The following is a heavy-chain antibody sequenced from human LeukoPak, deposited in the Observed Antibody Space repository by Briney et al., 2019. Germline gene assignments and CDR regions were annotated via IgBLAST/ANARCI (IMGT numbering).Heavy chain of an antibody. CDR3: ATPKKGSGSRDDAFDI. CDR2: IIPIFGTA. Sequence: VASVKVSCKASEGTFSSYAISWVRQAPGQGLEWMGGIIPIFGTANYAQKFQGRVTITADESTSTAYMELSSLRSEDTAVYYCATPKKGSGSRDDAFDIWGQGTMVTVSS. J-gene: IGHJ3*02. D-gene: IGHD1-26*01. CDR1: EGTFSSYA. V-gene: IGHV1-69*13.